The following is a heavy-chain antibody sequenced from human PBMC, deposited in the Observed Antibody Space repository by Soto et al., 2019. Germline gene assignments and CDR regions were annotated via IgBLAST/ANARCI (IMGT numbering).Heavy chain of an antibody. D-gene: IGHD3-3*01. J-gene: IGHJ6*02. CDR2: ISAYNGNT. Sequence: ASVKVSCKASGYTFTSYGISWVRQAPGQGLEWMGWISAYNGNTNYAQKLQGRVTMTTDTSTSTAYMELRSLRSDDTAVYYCARDRGTIFRGYYYHGMDVWGQGTTVTVSS. CDR3: ARDRGTIFRGYYYHGMDV. V-gene: IGHV1-18*01. CDR1: GYTFTSYG.